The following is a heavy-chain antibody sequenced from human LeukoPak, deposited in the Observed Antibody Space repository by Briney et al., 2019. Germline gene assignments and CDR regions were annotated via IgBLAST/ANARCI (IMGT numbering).Heavy chain of an antibody. D-gene: IGHD2-15*01. V-gene: IGHV1-18*01. Sequence: ASEKVSCKASGYTFTSYGISWVRQAPGQGLEWMGWISAYNGNTNYAQKLQGRVTMTTDTSTSTAYMELRSLRSDDTAVYYCAREARYCSGGSCGYWGQGTLVTVSS. CDR1: GYTFTSYG. CDR2: ISAYNGNT. CDR3: AREARYCSGGSCGY. J-gene: IGHJ4*02.